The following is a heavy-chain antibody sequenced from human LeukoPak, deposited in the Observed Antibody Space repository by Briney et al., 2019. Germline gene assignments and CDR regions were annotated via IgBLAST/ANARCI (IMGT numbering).Heavy chain of an antibody. CDR3: AKGGHCSSSSCYYYNGMDV. J-gene: IGHJ6*02. Sequence: VGSLRLSCAASGFSFSTYAMRWVRQAPGKGLEWVSAISGNGGSTYYADSVKGRFTISRDNSKNTLHLQMNSLRAEDTAVYYCAKGGHCSSSSCYYYNGMDVWGQGTTVTVSS. V-gene: IGHV3-23*01. CDR1: GFSFSTYA. CDR2: ISGNGGST. D-gene: IGHD2-2*03.